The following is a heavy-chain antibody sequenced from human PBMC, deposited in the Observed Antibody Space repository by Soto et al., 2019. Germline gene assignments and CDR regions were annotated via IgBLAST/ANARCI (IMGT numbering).Heavy chain of an antibody. V-gene: IGHV3-23*01. CDR1: GFTFSSYA. CDR3: AKADIRGGYCSSTSCLYYYYGMDV. D-gene: IGHD2-2*01. CDR2: ISGRCGST. J-gene: IGHJ6*02. Sequence: EVQLLESGGGLVQPGGSLRLSCAASGFTFSSYAMSWVRQAPGQGLEWVSAISGRCGSTYYADSVKGRFTISRDNSKNTLYLQMNILRAEDTSVYYCAKADIRGGYCSSTSCLYYYYGMDVCGQGTTVTVSS.